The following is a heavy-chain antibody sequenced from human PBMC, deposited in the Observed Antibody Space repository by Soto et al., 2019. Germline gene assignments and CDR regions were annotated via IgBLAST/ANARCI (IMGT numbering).Heavy chain of an antibody. Sequence: EVQLVESGGGLVKPGGSLRLSCAASGFTFSDFTMNWVRQAPGKGLQWVSSISSGGSFISYADSVRGRFTISRDNAKNSVSLQVDSLRAEDTAVFFCARGSRRTFDYWGQGTLVTVSS. CDR3: ARGSRRTFDY. J-gene: IGHJ4*02. D-gene: IGHD6-13*01. V-gene: IGHV3-21*01. CDR1: GFTFSDFT. CDR2: ISSGGSFI.